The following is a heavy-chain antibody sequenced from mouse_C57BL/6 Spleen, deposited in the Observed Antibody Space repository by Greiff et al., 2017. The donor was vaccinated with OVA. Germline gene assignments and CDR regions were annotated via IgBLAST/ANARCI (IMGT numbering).Heavy chain of an antibody. CDR2: IDPSDSYT. V-gene: IGHV1-59*01. Sequence: QVQLKQPGAELVRPGTSVKLSCKASGYTFTSYWMHWVKQRPGQGLEWIGVIDPSDSYTNYNQQFKGKATLTVDTSSSTAYMQLSSLTSEDSAVYYCASSGYGYFDYWGQGTTLTVSS. J-gene: IGHJ2*01. CDR3: ASSGYGYFDY. D-gene: IGHD3-2*02. CDR1: GYTFTSYW.